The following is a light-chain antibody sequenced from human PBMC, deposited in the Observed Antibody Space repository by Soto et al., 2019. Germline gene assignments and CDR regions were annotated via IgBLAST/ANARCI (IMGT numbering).Light chain of an antibody. CDR1: QDIRND. J-gene: IGKJ4*01. V-gene: IGKV1-17*01. CDR2: ATS. Sequence: DIQMTQSPSSLSASVGDRVTITCRASQDIRNDLGWYQQKPGKAPNRLIYATSNLQSGVPSRCSGSGSGTEYPRTSSSLQLEDCATYYCLQHNSDPLSCGGGTKVEIK. CDR3: LQHNSDPLS.